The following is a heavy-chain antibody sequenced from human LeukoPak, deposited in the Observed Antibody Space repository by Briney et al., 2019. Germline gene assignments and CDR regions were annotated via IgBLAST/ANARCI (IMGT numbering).Heavy chain of an antibody. J-gene: IGHJ4*02. CDR3: ARGPADVDIVATKGADY. D-gene: IGHD5-12*01. Sequence: PSETLSFTCAVYGGSFSGYYWSWLRQPPGNGLKWIGKINHSGSTNDHPSLKSRVTISVDTSKNHFSLKLSSVTAADTAVYYCARGPADVDIVATKGADYWGQGTLVTVSS. CDR2: INHSGST. V-gene: IGHV4-34*01. CDR1: GGSFSGYY.